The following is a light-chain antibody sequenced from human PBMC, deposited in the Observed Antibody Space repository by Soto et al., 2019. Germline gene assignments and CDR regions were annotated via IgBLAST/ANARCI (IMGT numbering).Light chain of an antibody. CDR3: SSYTSTSRV. Sequence: SVLTQPASVSGSPGQSITISCTGTSSDVGGYNYVSWYQQHPGKAPKLMIYEVSNRPSGVSNRFSGSKSGNTASLTISGLQPEDEADYYCSSYTSTSRVFGTGTKLTVL. V-gene: IGLV2-14*01. CDR1: SSDVGGYNY. J-gene: IGLJ1*01. CDR2: EVS.